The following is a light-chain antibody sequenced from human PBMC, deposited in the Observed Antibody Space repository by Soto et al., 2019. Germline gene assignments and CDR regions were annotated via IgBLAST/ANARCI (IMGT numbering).Light chain of an antibody. CDR3: CSYTSTSGRV. J-gene: IGLJ1*01. CDR1: NSDIGDYNY. Sequence: QSALTQPASVSGSPGQSITISCTGTNSDIGDYNYVSWYQQHPGKAPKLLIYEVSNRPSGVSNRFSGSKSGNTASLTISGLQSEDESDFYCCSYTSTSGRVFGTGTKVTVL. V-gene: IGLV2-14*01. CDR2: EVS.